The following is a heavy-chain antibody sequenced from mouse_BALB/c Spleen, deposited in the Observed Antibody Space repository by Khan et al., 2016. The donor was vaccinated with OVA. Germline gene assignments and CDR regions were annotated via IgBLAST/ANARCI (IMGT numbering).Heavy chain of an antibody. CDR2: INPSTDYT. CDR1: GYTFISYW. Sequence: QIQLVQSGTELAQPGASVKMSCKASGYTFISYWMHWVKQRPGQGLEWIGYINPSTDYTEYNQKFKDKATLTTAKSSNTAYMQLQSLTPEDYAVNYCARRELYGIVVYRGQG. D-gene: IGHD2-1*01. CDR3: ARRELYGIVVY. J-gene: IGHJ3*01. V-gene: IGHV1-7*01.